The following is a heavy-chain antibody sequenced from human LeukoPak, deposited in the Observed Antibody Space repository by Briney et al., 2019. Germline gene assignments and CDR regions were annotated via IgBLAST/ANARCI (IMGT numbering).Heavy chain of an antibody. J-gene: IGHJ4*02. Sequence: PGGSLRLSCAGSGSSVSSSYMSWVRQAPGKGLEWVSVIYSGGNTYYADSVKGRFTISRDNSKNTLYLQMNSLRAEDTAVYYCARGWGTLDYWGQGTLVTVSS. D-gene: IGHD7-27*01. CDR1: GSSVSSSY. CDR2: IYSGGNT. V-gene: IGHV3-53*01. CDR3: ARGWGTLDY.